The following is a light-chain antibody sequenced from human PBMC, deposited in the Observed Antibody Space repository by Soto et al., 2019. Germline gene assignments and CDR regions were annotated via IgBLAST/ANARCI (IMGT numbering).Light chain of an antibody. CDR3: MQGSHWPTRYT. V-gene: IGKV2-30*01. Sequence: DVVMTQSPLSLPVALGQPASISCRSSQSLVYGDGNTFFNWFHQRPGHSPRRLIYKVSNRDSGVPDRFSGSGSATDFTLRISRVEAEDVGVYYCMQGSHWPTRYTFGQGTKLEIK. CDR2: KVS. J-gene: IGKJ2*01. CDR1: QSLVYGDGNTF.